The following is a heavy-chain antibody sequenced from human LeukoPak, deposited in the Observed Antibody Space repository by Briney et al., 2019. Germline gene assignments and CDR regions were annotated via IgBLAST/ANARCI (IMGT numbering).Heavy chain of an antibody. J-gene: IGHJ3*02. D-gene: IGHD3-10*01. CDR2: ISAYNGNT. Sequence: ASVKVSCKASGYTFTSYGISWVRQAPGQGLEWMGWISAYNGNTNYAQKLQGRVTMTTDTSTSTAYMELSSLRSEDTAVYYCARVRYYGSGSYYKDDAFDIWGQGTMVTVSS. CDR3: ARVRYYGSGSYYKDDAFDI. CDR1: GYTFTSYG. V-gene: IGHV1-18*01.